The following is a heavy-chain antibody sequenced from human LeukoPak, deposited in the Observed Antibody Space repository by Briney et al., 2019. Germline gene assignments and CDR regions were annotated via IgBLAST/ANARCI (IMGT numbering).Heavy chain of an antibody. D-gene: IGHD6-13*01. V-gene: IGHV3-23*01. CDR3: AKGGSSWYYFDY. CDR2: VGGFGRRT. J-gene: IGHJ4*02. Sequence: SGGSLRLSCAASGFTFNNYAMNWVRQAPGKGLEWVSTVGGFGRRTYYADCVQGRFTISRDNSKNTLFLQMNSLRAEDTAAYYCAKGGSSWYYFDYWGQGTLVTVSS. CDR1: GFTFNNYA.